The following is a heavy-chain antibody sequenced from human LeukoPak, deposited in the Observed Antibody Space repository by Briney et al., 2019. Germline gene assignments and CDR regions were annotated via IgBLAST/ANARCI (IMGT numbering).Heavy chain of an antibody. D-gene: IGHD6-19*01. CDR1: GYSFTSYW. Sequence: GESLEISWKGSGYSFTSYWIGLVRQMPGKGLEGMGIIYPGDSDTRYSPSFQGQVTISADKSISTAYLQWSSLKASDTAMYYCARQKQWPLLDDAFDIWGQGTMVTVSS. CDR3: ARQKQWPLLDDAFDI. J-gene: IGHJ3*02. CDR2: IYPGDSDT. V-gene: IGHV5-51*01.